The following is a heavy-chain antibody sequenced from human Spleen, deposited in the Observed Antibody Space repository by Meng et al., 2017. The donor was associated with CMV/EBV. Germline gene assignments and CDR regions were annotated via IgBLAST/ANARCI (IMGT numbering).Heavy chain of an antibody. Sequence: SVKVSCKASGYTFTGYYMHWVRQAPGQGLEWMGRIIPILGIANYAQKFQGRVTITTDESTSTAYMELSSLRSEDTAVYYCAIEMYRIAVAGPLPGGYWGQGTLVTVSS. CDR2: IIPILGIA. CDR3: AIEMYRIAVAGPLPGGY. V-gene: IGHV1-69*04. J-gene: IGHJ4*02. D-gene: IGHD6-19*01. CDR1: GYTFTGYY.